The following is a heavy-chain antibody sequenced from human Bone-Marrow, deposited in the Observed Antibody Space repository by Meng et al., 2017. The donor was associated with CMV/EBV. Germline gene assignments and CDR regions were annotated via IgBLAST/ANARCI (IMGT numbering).Heavy chain of an antibody. Sequence: FSGYCMHWVRQAPGQGLEWMGWINPNSGDANSAQKFQGRVTMTRDTSISTAYMELSRLRSNDTAMYYCARDLGPNYYDTSGYGFDYWGQGTLVTVSS. V-gene: IGHV1-2*02. CDR2: INPNSGDA. J-gene: IGHJ4*02. CDR3: ARDLGPNYYDTSGYGFDY. D-gene: IGHD3-22*01. CDR1: FSGYC.